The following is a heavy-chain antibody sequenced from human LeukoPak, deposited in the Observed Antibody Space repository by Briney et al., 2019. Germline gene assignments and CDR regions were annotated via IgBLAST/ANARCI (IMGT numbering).Heavy chain of an antibody. J-gene: IGHJ4*02. CDR2: INWNGGST. Sequence: GGSLRLSCGASGFTFDDYGMSWVRQAPGKGLEWASGINWNGGSTGYADSVKGRFTISRDNAKNSLYLQMNSLKTEDTAVYYCTTGRGYSGYGPFECLDYWGQGTLVTVSS. CDR1: GFTFDDYG. V-gene: IGHV3-20*04. CDR3: TTGRGYSGYGPFECLDY. D-gene: IGHD5-12*01.